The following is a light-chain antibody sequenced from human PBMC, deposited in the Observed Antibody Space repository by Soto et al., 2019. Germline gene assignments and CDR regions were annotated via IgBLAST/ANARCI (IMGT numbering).Light chain of an antibody. V-gene: IGKV3-15*01. CDR1: QSVSSSY. CDR2: GAS. CDR3: QQYNNWPRT. Sequence: EIVLTQSPGTLSLSPGERATLSCRASQSVSSSYLAWYQQKPGQAPRLLIYGASNRATGIPARFSGSGSGTEFTLTISSLQSEDFALYYCQQYNNWPRTFGQGTKVDI. J-gene: IGKJ1*01.